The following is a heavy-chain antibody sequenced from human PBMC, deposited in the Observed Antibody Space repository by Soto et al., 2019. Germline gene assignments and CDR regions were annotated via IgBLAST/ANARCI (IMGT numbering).Heavy chain of an antibody. CDR3: ARVGGFGATTIDY. D-gene: IGHD3-10*01. CDR1: GGSISSGDYY. V-gene: IGHV4-30-4*01. J-gene: IGHJ4*02. Sequence: QVQLQESGPGLVKPSQTLSLTCTVSGGSISSGDYYWSWIRQPPGKGLEWIGYIYYSGSTYYNPSLTRRVTISVGTSTIQFPLKLSSVTAADTAVYYCARVGGFGATTIDYWGQGTLVTVSS. CDR2: IYYSGST.